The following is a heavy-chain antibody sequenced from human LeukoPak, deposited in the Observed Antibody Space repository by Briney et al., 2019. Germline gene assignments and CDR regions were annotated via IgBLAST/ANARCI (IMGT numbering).Heavy chain of an antibody. D-gene: IGHD3-22*01. J-gene: IGHJ4*02. Sequence: ASVKVSCTASGGTFSSYAISWVRQAPGQGLEWMGGIIPIFGTANYAQKFQGRVTITADESTSTAYMGLSSLRSEDTAVYYCARTPPGYYDGSGYLYYFDYWGQGTLVTVSS. CDR2: IIPIFGTA. CDR3: ARTPPGYYDGSGYLYYFDY. CDR1: GGTFSSYA. V-gene: IGHV1-69*13.